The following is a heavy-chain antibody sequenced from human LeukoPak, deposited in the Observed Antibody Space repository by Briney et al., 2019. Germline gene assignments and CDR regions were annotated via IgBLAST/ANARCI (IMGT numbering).Heavy chain of an antibody. D-gene: IGHD6-19*01. CDR2: IYYSGST. Sequence: SETLSLTCTVSGGSISSYYWSWIRQPPGKGLEWIGYIYYSGSTNYNPSLKSRVTISVDTSKNQFSLKLSSVTAADTAVYYCARLPSAVAGLDYWGQGTLVTVSS. CDR3: ARLPSAVAGLDY. CDR1: GGSISSYY. J-gene: IGHJ4*02. V-gene: IGHV4-59*08.